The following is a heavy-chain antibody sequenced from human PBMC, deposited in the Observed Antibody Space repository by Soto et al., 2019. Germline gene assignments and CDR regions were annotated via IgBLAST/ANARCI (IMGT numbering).Heavy chain of an antibody. CDR1: GYTFTSYD. J-gene: IGHJ5*02. CDR3: ARVVVVNVVVTEMGENWFDP. Sequence: ASVKVSCKASGYTFTSYDINWVRQATGQGLEWMGWMNPNSGNTGYAQKFQGRVTMTTNKSISTAYMELSSLRSEDTAVYYCARVVVVNVVVTEMGENWFDPWGQGTLVTVSS. CDR2: MNPNSGNT. D-gene: IGHD3-22*01. V-gene: IGHV1-8*01.